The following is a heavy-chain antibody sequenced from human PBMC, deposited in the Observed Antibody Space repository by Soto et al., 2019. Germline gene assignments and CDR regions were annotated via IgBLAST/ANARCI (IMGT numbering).Heavy chain of an antibody. Sequence: SQTLSLTCVVSGDSVSSSSGAWIWIRQSPSRGLEWLGRTYYRSKWYNDYAVSVKSRITINPDTSKNQFSLQLNSVTPEDTAVYYCVRSSKGYFSGGSCSTYYYYYMDVWGKGTTVTVSS. CDR2: TYYRSKWYN. J-gene: IGHJ6*03. CDR1: GDSVSSSSGA. CDR3: VRSSKGYFSGGSCSTYYYYYMDV. D-gene: IGHD2-15*01. V-gene: IGHV6-1*01.